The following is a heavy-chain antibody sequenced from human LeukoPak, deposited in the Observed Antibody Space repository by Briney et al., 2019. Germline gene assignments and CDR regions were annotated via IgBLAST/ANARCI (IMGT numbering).Heavy chain of an antibody. V-gene: IGHV3-7*01. D-gene: IGHD2-15*01. CDR2: IKQDGSEK. CDR1: GFTFSSYW. Sequence: GGSLRLSCAASGFTFSSYWMSWVRQAPGKGLEWVANIKQDGSEKYYVDSVKGRFTISRDNAKSSLYLQMNSLRAEDTAVYYCARGRYCSGGSCGRYYFDYWGQGTLVTVSS. J-gene: IGHJ4*02. CDR3: ARGRYCSGGSCGRYYFDY.